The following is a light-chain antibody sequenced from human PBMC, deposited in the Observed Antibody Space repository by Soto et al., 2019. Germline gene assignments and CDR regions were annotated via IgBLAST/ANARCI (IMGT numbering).Light chain of an antibody. Sequence: DIQMTQSPSTLSASVGDRVTITCRASQSIGISLAWYQQKPGKAPKVLIYKASSLESGVPSTVSGSGSGTEFTLAISSLQPDDFATYYCQQYKSYPVTFGGGTKVEIK. V-gene: IGKV1-5*03. CDR3: QQYKSYPVT. CDR1: QSIGIS. CDR2: KAS. J-gene: IGKJ4*01.